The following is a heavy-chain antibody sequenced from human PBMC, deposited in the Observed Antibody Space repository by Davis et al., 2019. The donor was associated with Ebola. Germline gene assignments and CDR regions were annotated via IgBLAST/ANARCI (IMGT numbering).Heavy chain of an antibody. J-gene: IGHJ6*02. CDR2: INANTGGT. CDR3: ARGSRRDLTMIVVNYYYGMDV. D-gene: IGHD3-22*01. Sequence: AASVKVSCKASGYSFTGYYLHWLRLAPGQGLEWMGWINANTGGTRYAQKFQGWVTMTRDTSTSTVYMELSSLRSEDTAVYYCARGSRRDLTMIVVNYYYGMDVWGQGTTVTVSS. CDR1: GYSFTGYY. V-gene: IGHV1-2*04.